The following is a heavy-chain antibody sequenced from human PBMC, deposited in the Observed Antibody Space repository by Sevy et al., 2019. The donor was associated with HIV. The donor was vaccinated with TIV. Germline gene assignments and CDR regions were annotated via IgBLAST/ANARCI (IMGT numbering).Heavy chain of an antibody. CDR1: GFTFSSYS. Sequence: GGSLRLSCAASGFTFSSYSMNWVRQAPGKGLEWVSSISSSSSYMYYADSVKGRFTISRDNAKNSLYLQMNSLRAEDTAVYYCARLAAANTEFDYWGQGTLVTVSS. CDR2: ISSSSSYM. CDR3: ARLAAANTEFDY. J-gene: IGHJ4*02. D-gene: IGHD6-13*01. V-gene: IGHV3-21*01.